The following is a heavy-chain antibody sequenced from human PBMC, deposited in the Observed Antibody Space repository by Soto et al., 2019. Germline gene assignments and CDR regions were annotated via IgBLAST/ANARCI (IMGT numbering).Heavy chain of an antibody. CDR2: ISAYNGNT. D-gene: IGHD3-10*01. CDR1: GYTFTSYG. CDR3: AREGLLWFGEGGMDV. Sequence: ASVKVSCKASGYTFTSYGISWVRQAPGQGLERMGWISAYNGNTNYAQKLQGRVTMTTDTSTSTAYMELRSLRSDDTAVYYCAREGLLWFGEGGMDVWGQGTTVTVSS. V-gene: IGHV1-18*01. J-gene: IGHJ6*02.